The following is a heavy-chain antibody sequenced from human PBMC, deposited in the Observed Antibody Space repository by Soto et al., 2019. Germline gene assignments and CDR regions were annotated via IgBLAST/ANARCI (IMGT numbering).Heavy chain of an antibody. V-gene: IGHV4-31*03. D-gene: IGHD3-22*01. CDR2: IYYSGST. J-gene: IGHJ4*02. Sequence: SESLYITSTVSGGSISSGGYYWSWIRQHPGKGLEWIGYIYYSGSTYYNPSLKSRVTISVDTSKNQFSLKLSSVTAADTAVYYCARDSHYDSYWGQGTLVTGFS. CDR1: GGSISSGGYY. CDR3: ARDSHYDSY.